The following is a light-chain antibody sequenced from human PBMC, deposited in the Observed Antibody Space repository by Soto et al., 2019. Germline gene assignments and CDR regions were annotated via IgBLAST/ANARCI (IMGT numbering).Light chain of an antibody. J-gene: IGLJ1*01. Sequence: QSVLTQPRSVSGSPGQSVTISCTGSSSDVGGYNYVSWYQQHPGKAPKLMIYDVSKRPSGVHDRLSGSNSGNTASLTISGLQAEDEDDYYCCSYAGSSYVFGTATKVTVL. CDR3: CSYAGSSYV. V-gene: IGLV2-11*01. CDR2: DVS. CDR1: SSDVGGYNY.